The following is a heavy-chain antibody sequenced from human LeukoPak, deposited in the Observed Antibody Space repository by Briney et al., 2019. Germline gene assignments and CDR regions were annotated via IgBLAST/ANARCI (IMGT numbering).Heavy chain of an antibody. V-gene: IGHV3-30*04. CDR3: AREFDSSGYYYSYYYYYMDV. Sequence: GGSLRLSCAASGFTFSSYAMHWVRQAPGKGLEWVAVISYDGSNKYYADSVKGRSTISRDNSKNTLYLQMNSLRAEDTAVYYCAREFDSSGYYYSYYYYYMDVWGKGTTVTVSS. D-gene: IGHD3-22*01. CDR2: ISYDGSNK. CDR1: GFTFSSYA. J-gene: IGHJ6*03.